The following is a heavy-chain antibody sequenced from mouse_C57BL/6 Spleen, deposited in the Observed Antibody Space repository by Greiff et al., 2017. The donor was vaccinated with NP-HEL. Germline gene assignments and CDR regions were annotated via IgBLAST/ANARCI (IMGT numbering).Heavy chain of an antibody. J-gene: IGHJ1*03. V-gene: IGHV3-6*01. Sequence: EVQVVESGPGLVKPSQSLSLTCSVTGYSITRGYYWNWIRQFPGNKLEWMGYISYDGSNNSNPSIKNRISITRDTSKNQVFLKLNSVTTEDTATYYCARTGTVGYFDVWGTGTTVTVSS. CDR3: ARTGTVGYFDV. D-gene: IGHD4-1*01. CDR1: GYSITRGYY. CDR2: ISYDGSN.